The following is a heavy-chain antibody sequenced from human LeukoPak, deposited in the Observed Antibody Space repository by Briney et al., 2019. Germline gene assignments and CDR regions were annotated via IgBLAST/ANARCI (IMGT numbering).Heavy chain of an antibody. Sequence: ASVKVSCKASGYTFTSYDINWLRQASGQGLEWMGWMNPNSGNTGYAQKFQGRFTMTWDTSITTAYMELSSLRSEDTAVYYCARDLFGTTVTTGIDYWGQGTLVTVSS. CDR3: ARDLFGTTVTTGIDY. D-gene: IGHD4-11*01. CDR1: GYTFTSYD. CDR2: MNPNSGNT. J-gene: IGHJ4*02. V-gene: IGHV1-8*01.